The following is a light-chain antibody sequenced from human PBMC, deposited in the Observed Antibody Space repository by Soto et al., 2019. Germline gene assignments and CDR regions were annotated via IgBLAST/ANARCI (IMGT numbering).Light chain of an antibody. V-gene: IGKV1-33*01. CDR3: QQYDDPFT. J-gene: IGKJ4*01. Sequence: DTQMTQSPSSLSASVGDTVTITCQASRDIADSFNWYQQRAGQAPKLLIYDAANLQSGVPARFSGRGTGTSFILTISSRQPEDFATYYCQQYDDPFTFGGGTKVEIK. CDR1: RDIADS. CDR2: DAA.